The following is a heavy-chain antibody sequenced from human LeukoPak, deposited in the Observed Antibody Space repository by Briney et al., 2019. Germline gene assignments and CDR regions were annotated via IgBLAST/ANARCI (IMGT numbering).Heavy chain of an antibody. V-gene: IGHV4-59*01. J-gene: IGHJ4*02. CDR3: ARVDQQWLAFGY. D-gene: IGHD6-19*01. CDR1: GGSISSYY. Sequence: SETLSLTCTVSGGSISSYYWSWIRQPPGKGLEWIGYIYYSGSTNYNPSLKSRVTISVDTSKNQFSLKLSSVTAADTAVYYCARVDQQWLAFGYWGQGTLVTVSS. CDR2: IYYSGST.